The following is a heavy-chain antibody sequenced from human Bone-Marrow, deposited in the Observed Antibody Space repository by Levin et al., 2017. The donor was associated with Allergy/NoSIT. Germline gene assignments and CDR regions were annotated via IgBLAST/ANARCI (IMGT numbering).Heavy chain of an antibody. J-gene: IGHJ4*02. Sequence: TGGSLRLSCAASGFTFDDYAMHWVRQAPGKGLEWVSGISWNSGSRGYADSVKGRFTISRDNAKNPLYLQMNSLRPEDTALYYCARDKRAATPYYLDDWGQGTLVTVSS. V-gene: IGHV3-9*01. D-gene: IGHD2-15*01. CDR2: ISWNSGSR. CDR1: GFTFDDYA. CDR3: ARDKRAATPYYLDD.